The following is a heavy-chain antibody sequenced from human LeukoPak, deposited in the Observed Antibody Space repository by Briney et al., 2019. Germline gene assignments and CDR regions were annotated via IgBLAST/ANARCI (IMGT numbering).Heavy chain of an antibody. J-gene: IGHJ4*02. V-gene: IGHV4-4*07. CDR1: GGSISSYY. CDR3: AREAMSWDYGDYGAAY. CDR2: IYTSGST. Sequence: PSETLSLTCTVSGGSISSYYWSWIRQPAGKGLEWIGRIYTSGSTNYNPSLKSRVTMSVDTSKNQFSLKLSSVTAADTAVYYCAREAMSWDYGDYGAAYWGQGTLVTVSS. D-gene: IGHD4-17*01.